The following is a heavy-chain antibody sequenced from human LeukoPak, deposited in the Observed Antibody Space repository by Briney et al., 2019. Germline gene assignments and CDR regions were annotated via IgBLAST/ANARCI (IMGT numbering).Heavy chain of an antibody. CDR3: ASLYGGNSNFDY. Sequence: SENLSLTGTVYGGSISSYYWSWIRQPAGKELEWIGRIYTSGNTNYNPSLKSRVSMSVDTSKNQFSLKLSSVTAAGTAVYYCASLYGGNSNFDYWGQGTLVTVSS. V-gene: IGHV4-4*07. CDR2: IYTSGNT. D-gene: IGHD4-23*01. CDR1: GGSISSYY. J-gene: IGHJ4*02.